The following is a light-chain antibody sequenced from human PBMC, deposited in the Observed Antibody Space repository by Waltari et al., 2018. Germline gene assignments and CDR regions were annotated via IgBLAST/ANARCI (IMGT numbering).Light chain of an antibody. V-gene: IGKV1-5*03. CDR3: QQYSSFST. J-gene: IGKJ2*01. CDR1: QSVSTW. CDR2: MAS. Sequence: DIQMTQSPSTLPASVGDRVTIPCRASQSVSTWLAWYQQKPGKAPKLLIYMASSLESGVPSRFSGSGSGTEFTLTISSLQPDDFATYSCQQYSSFSTFGQGTKLDI.